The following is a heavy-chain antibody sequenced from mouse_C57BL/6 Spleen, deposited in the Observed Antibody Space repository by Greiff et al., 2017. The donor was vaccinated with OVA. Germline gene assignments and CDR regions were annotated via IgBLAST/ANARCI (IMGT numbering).Heavy chain of an antibody. D-gene: IGHD2-1*01. J-gene: IGHJ1*03. CDR2: IWSGGST. CDR1: GFSLTSYG. CDR3: AREDLLDV. Sequence: QVQLKESGPGLVQPSQSLSITCTVSGFSLTSYGVHWVRQSPGKGLEWLGVIWSGGSTDYNAAFISRLSISKDNSKSQVFFKMNSLQADDTAIYYCAREDLLDVWGTGTTVTVSS. V-gene: IGHV2-2*01.